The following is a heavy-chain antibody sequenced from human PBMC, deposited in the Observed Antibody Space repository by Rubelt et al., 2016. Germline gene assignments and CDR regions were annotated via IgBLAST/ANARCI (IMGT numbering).Heavy chain of an antibody. D-gene: IGHD1-1*01. J-gene: IGHJ6*02. CDR3: AKVRTGTTALTYYYYGMDV. Sequence: WVAFIRDDRSIKYYADSVKGRFTISRDNSKNTLYLQMNSLRAEDTAVYYCAKVRTGTTALTYYYYGMDVWGQGTTVTVSS. V-gene: IGHV3-30*02. CDR2: IRDDRSIK.